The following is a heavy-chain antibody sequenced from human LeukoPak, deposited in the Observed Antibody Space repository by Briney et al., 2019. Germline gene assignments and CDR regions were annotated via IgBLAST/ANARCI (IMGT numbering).Heavy chain of an antibody. CDR3: ARVPHYGFFDY. D-gene: IGHD3-10*01. J-gene: IGHJ4*02. Sequence: ASVKVSCKASGYTFTSYYMHWVRQAPGQGLEWMGIINPSGGSTSYAQKFQGRVTMTRDTSTSTAYMELSRLRSDDTAVYYCARVPHYGFFDYWGQGTLVTVSS. CDR2: INPSGGST. V-gene: IGHV1-46*01. CDR1: GYTFTSYY.